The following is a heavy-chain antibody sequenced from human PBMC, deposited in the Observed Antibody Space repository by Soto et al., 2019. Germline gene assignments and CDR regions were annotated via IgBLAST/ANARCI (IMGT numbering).Heavy chain of an antibody. J-gene: IGHJ4*02. CDR1: GGSCTGYY. Sequence: QVQLQQWGAGLLKPSETLSITCSVNGGSCTGYYWSWVRQPPGKGLEWIGEIKDGGITNYSPSLMSRVTISADTSKKHFSQKVTSVTSADTDVYDCASGQEGVVATDWDQRTLITVSS. V-gene: IGHV4-34*01. CDR3: ASGQEGVVATD. CDR2: IKDGGIT. D-gene: IGHD2-15*01.